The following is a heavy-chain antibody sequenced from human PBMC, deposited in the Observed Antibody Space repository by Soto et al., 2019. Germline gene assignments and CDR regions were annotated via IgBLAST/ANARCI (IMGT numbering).Heavy chain of an antibody. CDR1: GFSFTGYY. D-gene: IGHD6-6*01. J-gene: IGHJ5*02. CDR2: INAHSGGT. CDR3: AKDLTRQLAYWLDP. Sequence: ASVKVSCKASGFSFTGYYIHWLRQAPGQGLEWMGWINAHSGGTEYAQKFQGRVTSTRDTSIATAYLTLTSLTSDDTALYYCAKDLTRQLAYWLDPWGQGTQVTVSS. V-gene: IGHV1-2*02.